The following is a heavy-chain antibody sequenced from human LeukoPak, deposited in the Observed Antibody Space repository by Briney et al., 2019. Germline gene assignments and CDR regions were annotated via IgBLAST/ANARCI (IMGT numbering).Heavy chain of an antibody. J-gene: IGHJ4*02. V-gene: IGHV3-30*04. CDR3: ARGNGSGTYYSLDY. CDR1: GFTFSSYA. Sequence: PGGSLRLSCAASGFTFSSYAMHWVRQAPGKGLEWVAVISSDGSDKYYADSVEGRFTISRDNSKNTIYLQMNSLRAEDTAVYYCARGNGSGTYYSLDYWGQGTLVTVSS. CDR2: ISSDGSDK. D-gene: IGHD3-10*01.